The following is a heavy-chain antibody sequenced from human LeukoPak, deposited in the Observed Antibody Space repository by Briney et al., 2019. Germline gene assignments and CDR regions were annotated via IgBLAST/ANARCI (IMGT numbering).Heavy chain of an antibody. CDR1: GFTFSTYV. V-gene: IGHV3-64D*06. Sequence: GGSLRLSCSVSGFTFSTYVMHWVGQAPGKGLEYVSAISSNGDNTYYADSVKGRFTISRDHSKNTLYLQMSSLRADDTAVYYCVRGTGYWGQGTLVTVSS. CDR3: VRGTGY. CDR2: ISSNGDNT. J-gene: IGHJ4*02.